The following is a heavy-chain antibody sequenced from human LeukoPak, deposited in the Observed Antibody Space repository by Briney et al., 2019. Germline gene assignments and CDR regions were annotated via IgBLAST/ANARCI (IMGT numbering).Heavy chain of an antibody. CDR1: GVSVSNYY. D-gene: IGHD1-26*01. J-gene: IGHJ4*02. CDR2: MYISGST. CDR3: ARDYLVGAPLDS. V-gene: IGHV4-4*07. Sequence: SETLTLTCTVSGVSVSNYYWAWIRQPAGKGLEWIGRMYISGSTNYNPSLKSRVTISIDKTKNQFSLKLRSVTAADTAVYYCARDYLVGAPLDSWGQGTLVTVSP.